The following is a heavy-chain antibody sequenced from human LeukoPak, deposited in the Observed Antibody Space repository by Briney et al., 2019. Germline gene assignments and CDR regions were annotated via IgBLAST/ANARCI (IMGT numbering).Heavy chain of an antibody. D-gene: IGHD3-3*01. CDR2: INHSGST. CDR3: ARVGYDFWSGRVLTFDY. J-gene: IGHJ4*02. CDR1: GGSFSGYY. V-gene: IGHV4-34*01. Sequence: PSETLSLTCAVYGGSFSGYYWSWIRQPPGKGLEWIGEINHSGSTNYNPSLKSRVTISVDTSKNQFSLKLSSVTAADTAVYYCARVGYDFWSGRVLTFDYWGQGTLVTVSS.